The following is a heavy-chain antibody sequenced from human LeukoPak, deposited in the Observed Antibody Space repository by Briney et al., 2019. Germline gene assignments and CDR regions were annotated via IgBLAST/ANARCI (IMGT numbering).Heavy chain of an antibody. CDR1: GFTFSSYS. CDR2: ISSSSSYI. D-gene: IGHD3-10*01. CDR3: ARDGYGSGSYSVH. J-gene: IGHJ4*02. V-gene: IGHV3-21*01. Sequence: GGSLTLSCAASGFTFSSYSVNWVRQAPGKGLEWVSSISSSSSYIYYADSVKGRFTISRDNAKNSLYLQMNILRAEDTAVYYCARDGYGSGSYSVHWGQGTLVTVSS.